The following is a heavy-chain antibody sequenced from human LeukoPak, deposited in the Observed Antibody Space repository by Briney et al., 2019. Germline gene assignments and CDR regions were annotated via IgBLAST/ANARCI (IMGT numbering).Heavy chain of an antibody. D-gene: IGHD5-18*01. CDR1: GFTFSSYW. V-gene: IGHV3-74*01. Sequence: GGSLRLSCAASGFTFSSYWMHWVRQVPGKGLVWVSRVSPDGRTTSYADSVKGRFTISRDNAKNTVYLQMISLRADDTAVYYCARAEYSYGTDAFDIWGQGTMVTVSS. J-gene: IGHJ3*02. CDR2: VSPDGRTT. CDR3: ARAEYSYGTDAFDI.